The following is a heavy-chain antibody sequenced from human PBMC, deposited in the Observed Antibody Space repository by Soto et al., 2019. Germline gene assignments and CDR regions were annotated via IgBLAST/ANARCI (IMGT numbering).Heavy chain of an antibody. D-gene: IGHD4-17*01. J-gene: IGHJ4*02. V-gene: IGHV3-30*18. CDR2: ISYHGSDK. CDR1: GFTFSNYG. CDR3: AKDHLTTTVNMVGY. Sequence: QVQLVESGGGVVQPGRSLRLSCAASGFTFSNYGMHWVRQAPGKGLEWVAVISYHGSDKYYADSVKGRFTISRDNSKNTLYLQMDSLRAEDTAVYYCAKDHLTTTVNMVGYWGQGTLVTVSS.